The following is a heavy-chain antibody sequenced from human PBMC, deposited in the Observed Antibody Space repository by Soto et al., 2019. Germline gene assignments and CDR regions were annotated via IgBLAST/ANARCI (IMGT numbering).Heavy chain of an antibody. D-gene: IGHD2-15*01. CDR1: GGSISSGGYY. CDR3: ARVRYCSGGSCYPRFDP. Sequence: SETLSLTCAVSGGSISSGGYYWSWIRQHPGKGLEWIGYIYYSGSTYYNPSLKSRVTISVDTSKNQFSLKLSSVTAADTAVYYCARVRYCSGGSCYPRFDPWGQGTLVTVSS. J-gene: IGHJ5*02. V-gene: IGHV4-31*11. CDR2: IYYSGST.